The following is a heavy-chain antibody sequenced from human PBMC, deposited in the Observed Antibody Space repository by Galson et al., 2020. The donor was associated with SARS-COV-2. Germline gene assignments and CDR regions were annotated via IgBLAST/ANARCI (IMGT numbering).Heavy chain of an antibody. CDR3: AREYYDILTGYYIAFDY. D-gene: IGHD3-9*01. CDR1: GFSLSTSGMR. J-gene: IGHJ4*02. V-gene: IGHV2-70*04. Sequence: SGPTLVKPTQTLTLTCTFSGFSLSTSGMRVSWIRQPPGKALEWLARIDWDDDKFYSTSLTTRLTISKDTSKNQVVLTMTNMDPVDTATYYCAREYYDILTGYYIAFDYWGQGTLVTVSS. CDR2: IDWDDDK.